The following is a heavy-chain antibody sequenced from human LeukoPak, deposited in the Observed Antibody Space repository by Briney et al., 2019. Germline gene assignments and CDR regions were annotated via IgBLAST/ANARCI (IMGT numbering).Heavy chain of an antibody. CDR2: IYTSGST. CDR1: GGSINNYY. D-gene: IGHD1-7*01. J-gene: IGHJ4*02. CDR3: ARDTGWNYPFDY. V-gene: IGHV4-4*07. Sequence: SETLSLTCTVSGGSINNYYRSWIRQPAGKGLEWIGRIYTSGSTNYNPSLMRRVTMSVDTSKNQFSLKLSSVTAADTAVYYCARDTGWNYPFDYWGQGTLVTVSS.